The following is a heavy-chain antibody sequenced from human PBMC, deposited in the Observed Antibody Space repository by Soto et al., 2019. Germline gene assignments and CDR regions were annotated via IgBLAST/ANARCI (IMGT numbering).Heavy chain of an antibody. CDR3: AIRGYSYGSYYYGMDV. V-gene: IGHV1-18*01. CDR2: ISAYNGNT. CDR1: GYTFTSYG. D-gene: IGHD5-18*01. Sequence: ASVKVSCKASGYTFTSYGISWVRQAPGQGLEWMGWISAYNGNTNYAQKLQGRVTMTTDTSTGTAYMELRSLGSDDTAVYYCAIRGYSYGSYYYGMDVWGQGTTVTVSS. J-gene: IGHJ6*02.